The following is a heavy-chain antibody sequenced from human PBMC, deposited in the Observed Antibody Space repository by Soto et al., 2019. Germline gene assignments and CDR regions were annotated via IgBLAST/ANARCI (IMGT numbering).Heavy chain of an antibody. J-gene: IGHJ3*02. D-gene: IGHD3-3*01. V-gene: IGHV1-18*01. CDR3: ARDRSPAYYVFWSGYYTRVGSDGSPDVFDI. CDR2: IGAYNGNT. Sequence: ASVKVSCTASGYTFTSYGISWVRQAPGQGLEWMGWIGAYNGNTNYAQKLQGRVTMTTDTPTSTAYMELRSLRSDDTAVYYCARDRSPAYYVFWSGYYTRVGSDGSPDVFDIGGKGTMVTVSS. CDR1: GYTFTSYG.